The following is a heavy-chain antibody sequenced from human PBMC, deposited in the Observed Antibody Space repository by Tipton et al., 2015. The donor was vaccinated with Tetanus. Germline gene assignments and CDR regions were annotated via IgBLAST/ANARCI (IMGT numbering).Heavy chain of an antibody. D-gene: IGHD3-22*01. Sequence: SLRLSCAASGFTFSSYNMNWVRQAPGEGLAWVANINQDGSGKYYVDSLKGRFTISRDNTKNSLYLQMNSLRAEDTAVYYCARYYFDSNGYFDYWGQGTLVTVSS. CDR1: GFTFSSYN. V-gene: IGHV3-7*01. CDR2: INQDGSGK. J-gene: IGHJ4*02. CDR3: ARYYFDSNGYFDY.